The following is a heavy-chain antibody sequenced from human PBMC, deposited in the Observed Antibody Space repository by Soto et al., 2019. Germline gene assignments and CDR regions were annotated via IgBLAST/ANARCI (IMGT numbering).Heavy chain of an antibody. D-gene: IGHD1-26*01. J-gene: IGHJ4*02. V-gene: IGHV4-39*01. CDR3: ARHGGNNIVGATTHWDY. Sequence: QLQLQESGPGLVKPSETLSLTCTVSGGCISSSRYYWGWIRQPPGKGLEWIGSIYYSGSTYYNPSLKSRVAIAVDTSKNQFSLELSAVTAADTAVYYCARHGGNNIVGATTHWDYWGQGTLGTVSS. CDR2: IYYSGST. CDR1: GGCISSSRYY.